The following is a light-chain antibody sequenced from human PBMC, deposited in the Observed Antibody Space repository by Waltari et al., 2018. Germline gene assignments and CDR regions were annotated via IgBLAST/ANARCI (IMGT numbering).Light chain of an antibody. CDR2: KAS. Sequence: DIQMNQSHSTLSASGGDRVTNTCRASQSITGWLAWYQQKPGRAPKLLIYKASSLESGVPSRFSGSGSGTEFTLTINNLQPDDFATYYCQQYDSSSGAFGQGTKVEIK. J-gene: IGKJ1*01. V-gene: IGKV1-5*03. CDR3: QQYDSSSGA. CDR1: QSITGW.